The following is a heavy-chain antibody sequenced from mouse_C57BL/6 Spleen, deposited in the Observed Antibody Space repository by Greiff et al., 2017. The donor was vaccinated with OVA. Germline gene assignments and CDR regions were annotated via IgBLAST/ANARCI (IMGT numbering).Heavy chain of an antibody. V-gene: IGHV5-17*01. CDR3: ARYYGYYYAMDY. D-gene: IGHD1-1*01. J-gene: IGHJ4*01. CDR2: ISSGSSTI. Sequence: EVQLVESGGGLVKPGGSLKLSCAASGFTFSDYGMHWVRQAPEKGLEWVAYISSGSSTIYYADTVKGRFTLSRDNAKNNLFLLMTSLRSEDTAMYYCARYYGYYYAMDYWGQGTSVTVSS. CDR1: GFTFSDYG.